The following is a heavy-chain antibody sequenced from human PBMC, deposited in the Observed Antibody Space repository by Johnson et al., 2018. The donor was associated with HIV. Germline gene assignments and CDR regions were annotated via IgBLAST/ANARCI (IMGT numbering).Heavy chain of an antibody. CDR3: VKEAITMEVDI. CDR2: INWNGGGT. J-gene: IGHJ3*02. D-gene: IGHD3-10*01. V-gene: IGHV3-66*01. CDR1: GFTVSSNY. Sequence: VQLVESGGGLVQPGGSLRLYCAASGFTVSSNYMSWVRQAPGKGLEWVSGINWNGGGTGYADSVKGRFTISRDNSKNTLYLQMDSLRADDTAVYYCVKEAITMEVDIWGQGTTVTVSS.